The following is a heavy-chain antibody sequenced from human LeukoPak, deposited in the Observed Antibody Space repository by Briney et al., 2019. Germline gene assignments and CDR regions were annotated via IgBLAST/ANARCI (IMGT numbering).Heavy chain of an antibody. Sequence: SETLSLTCAVYGRSFSGHYWTWIRQPPGKGLEWIGEINHSGSTTYNPSLNSRVTISVDTSKNQFSLRLSSVTAADTAVYYCARPRYGSGSLDSWGQGTLVTVSS. CDR3: ARPRYGSGSLDS. CDR1: GRSFSGHY. J-gene: IGHJ4*02. V-gene: IGHV4-34*01. D-gene: IGHD3-10*01. CDR2: INHSGST.